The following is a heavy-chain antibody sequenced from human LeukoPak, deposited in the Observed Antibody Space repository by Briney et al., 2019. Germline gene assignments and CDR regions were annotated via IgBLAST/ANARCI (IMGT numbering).Heavy chain of an antibody. D-gene: IGHD6-19*01. V-gene: IGHV3-9*01. J-gene: IGHJ4*02. CDR2: IVWNSGSI. CDR1: GFTFDDYA. Sequence: GRSLRLSCTASGFTFDDYAMHSVRQAPGKGLEWVSGIVWNSGSIDYADSVKGRFTISRDNAKNSLYLQMNSLRAEDTALYYCAKDVGYSSTFTFEYWGQGTLVTVSS. CDR3: AKDVGYSSTFTFEY.